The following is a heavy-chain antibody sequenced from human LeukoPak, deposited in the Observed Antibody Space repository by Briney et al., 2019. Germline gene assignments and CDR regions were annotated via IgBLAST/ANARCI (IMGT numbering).Heavy chain of an antibody. J-gene: IGHJ4*02. V-gene: IGHV4-4*07. D-gene: IGHD1-26*01. CDR1: GGSISSYD. CDR3: AKLIVGATSPLIDY. Sequence: SETLSLTCTVSGGSISSYDGSWIRQPAGKGLEWIGRIDTSGNTNYKPSLKSRVTMSVDTSKKQFSLKLTSVTAADTALYFCAKLIVGATSPLIDYWGQGTLVTVSS. CDR2: IDTSGNT.